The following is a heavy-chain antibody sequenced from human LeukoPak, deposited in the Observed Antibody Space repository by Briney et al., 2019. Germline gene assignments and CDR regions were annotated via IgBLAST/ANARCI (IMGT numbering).Heavy chain of an antibody. Sequence: GGSLRLSCAASGFTFSSYSMNWVRQAPGKGLEWVSSISSSSSYIYYADSVKGRFTISRDNAKNSLYLQMNSLRAEDTAVYYCAKDVSSSSPWYFDLWGRGTLVTVSS. CDR3: AKDVSSSSPWYFDL. CDR1: GFTFSSYS. V-gene: IGHV3-21*01. D-gene: IGHD6-6*01. CDR2: ISSSSSYI. J-gene: IGHJ2*01.